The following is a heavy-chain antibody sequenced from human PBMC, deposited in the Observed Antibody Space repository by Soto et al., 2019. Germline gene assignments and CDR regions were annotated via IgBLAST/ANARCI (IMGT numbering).Heavy chain of an antibody. V-gene: IGHV3-48*01. J-gene: IGHJ6*03. CDR3: ARTNWNDVTPFLYYYMDV. D-gene: IGHD1-20*01. CDR1: EFNCSTYA. Sequence: GGSLRLSSTAAEFNCSTYAMSWVRRAPGKGLEWVSYISSSSSTIYYADSVKGRFTISRDNAKNSLYLQMNSLRAEDTAVYYCARTNWNDVTPFLYYYMDVWGKGTTVTVSS. CDR2: ISSSSSTI.